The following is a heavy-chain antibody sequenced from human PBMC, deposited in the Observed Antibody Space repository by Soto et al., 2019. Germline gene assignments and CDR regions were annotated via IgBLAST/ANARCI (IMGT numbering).Heavy chain of an antibody. CDR2: INPNSGGT. V-gene: IGHV1-2*04. CDR1: GYTFTGYY. Sequence: GASVKVSCKASGYTFTGYYMHWVRQAPGQGLEWMGWINPNSGGTNYAQKFQGWVTMTRDTSISTAYMELSRLRSDDTAVYYSARVSGSYYYGMDVWGQGTTVTV. J-gene: IGHJ6*02. D-gene: IGHD1-26*01. CDR3: ARVSGSYYYGMDV.